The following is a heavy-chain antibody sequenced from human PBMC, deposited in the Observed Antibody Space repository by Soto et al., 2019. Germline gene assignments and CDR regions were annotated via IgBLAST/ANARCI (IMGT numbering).Heavy chain of an antibody. D-gene: IGHD3-10*01. CDR3: ARVGTGADYYGSGSYSNWFDL. Sequence: SVKVSCKASGGTFSSYAISWVRQAPGQGLEWMGGIIPIFGTANYAQKFQGRVTITADESTSTAYMELSSLRSEDTAVYYCARVGTGADYYGSGSYSNWFDLWGQGTLVTVLL. CDR1: GGTFSSYA. V-gene: IGHV1-69*13. J-gene: IGHJ5*02. CDR2: IIPIFGTA.